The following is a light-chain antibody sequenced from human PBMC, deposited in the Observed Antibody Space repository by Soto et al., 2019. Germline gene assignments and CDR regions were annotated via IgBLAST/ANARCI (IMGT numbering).Light chain of an antibody. Sequence: TKAPGSLSLSPGANATLSCRGNSEVRCCSLAWYQEKPGPGPRFLIHGASWRASGIPDRFSGSGSGTDFTLTISRLEPEDFAVYYCQLYGSSPPSWTFGQGTKVEIK. CDR2: GAS. V-gene: IGKV3-20*01. J-gene: IGKJ1*01. CDR3: QLYGSSPPSWT. CDR1: SEVRCCS.